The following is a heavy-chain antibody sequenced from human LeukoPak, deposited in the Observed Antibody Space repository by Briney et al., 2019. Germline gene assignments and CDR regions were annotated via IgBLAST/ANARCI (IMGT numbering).Heavy chain of an antibody. CDR3: ARRSSIATPLFDY. D-gene: IGHD6-6*01. Sequence: KHGESLKISCQGSGYSFTTYWISWVRQMPGKGLEWMGIIYPGDSDTRYSPSFQGQVTFSDDKSISTAYLQWSSLKASDTAMYYCARRSSIATPLFDYWGQGTLVTVSS. V-gene: IGHV5-51*01. CDR1: GYSFTTYW. J-gene: IGHJ4*02. CDR2: IYPGDSDT.